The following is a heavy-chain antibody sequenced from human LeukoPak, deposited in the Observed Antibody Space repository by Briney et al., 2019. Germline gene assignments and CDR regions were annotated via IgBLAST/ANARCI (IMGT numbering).Heavy chain of an antibody. CDR2: ITTSDGNT. CDR1: GFTFSSYT. CDR3: AKDGGLWVSAHWGDF. J-gene: IGHJ4*02. D-gene: IGHD7-27*01. V-gene: IGHV3-23*01. Sequence: GGSLRLSCAASGFTFSSYTMSWVRQAPGKGLEWVSTITTSDGNTYYADSVKGRFTVSRDNSKNTLFLQMNSLRAEDTAVYYCAKDGGLWVSAHWGDFWGRGTLVTVSS.